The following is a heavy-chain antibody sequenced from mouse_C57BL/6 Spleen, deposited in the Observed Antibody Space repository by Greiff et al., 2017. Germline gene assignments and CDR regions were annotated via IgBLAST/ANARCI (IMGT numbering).Heavy chain of an antibody. CDR1: GYTFTSYW. D-gene: IGHD2-4*01. Sequence: QVQLQQPGTELVKPGASVKLSCKASGYTFTSYWMHWVKQRPGQGLEWIGNINPSNGGTNYNEKFKSKATLTVDNSSSTAYMQLSSLTSEDSAVYYCARDDYRLYAMDYWGQGTSVTVSS. V-gene: IGHV1-53*01. J-gene: IGHJ4*01. CDR2: INPSNGGT. CDR3: ARDDYRLYAMDY.